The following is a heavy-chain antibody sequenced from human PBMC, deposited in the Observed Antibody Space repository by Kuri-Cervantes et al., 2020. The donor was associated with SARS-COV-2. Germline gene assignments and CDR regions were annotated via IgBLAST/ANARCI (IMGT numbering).Heavy chain of an antibody. CDR1: GGSFSGYY. CDR2: INHSGST. Sequence: GSLRLSSAVYGGSFSGYYWSWIRQPPGKGLEWIGEINHSGSTNYNPSLKSRVTISVDTSKNQFSLKLCSVTAADTAVYYCARGGRIAVAGILLPLYYYGMDVWGQGTTVTVSS. V-gene: IGHV4-34*01. J-gene: IGHJ6*02. CDR3: ARGGRIAVAGILLPLYYYGMDV. D-gene: IGHD6-19*01.